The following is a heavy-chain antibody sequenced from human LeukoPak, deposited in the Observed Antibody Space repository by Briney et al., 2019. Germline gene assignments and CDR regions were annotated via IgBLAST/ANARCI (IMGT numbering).Heavy chain of an antibody. CDR1: GFTFSSYE. Sequence: GGSLRLSCAASGFTFSSYEMNWVRQAPGKGLEWVSYISSGSTIYDADSVKGRFTISRDNSKNTLYLQMNSLRAEDTAVYYCARGRDSSGWYGEDYWGQGTLVTVSS. V-gene: IGHV3-48*03. CDR2: ISSGSTI. D-gene: IGHD6-19*01. CDR3: ARGRDSSGWYGEDY. J-gene: IGHJ4*02.